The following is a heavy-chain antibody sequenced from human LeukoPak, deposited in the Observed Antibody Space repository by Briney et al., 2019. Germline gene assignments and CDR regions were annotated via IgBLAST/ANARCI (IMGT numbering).Heavy chain of an antibody. V-gene: IGHV4-61*02. CDR3: ATVCTSRLKRGLDAFDI. Sequence: SQTLSLTCTVSGGSISSGSYYWSWIRQPAGKGLEWIGRIYTSGSTNYNPSLKSRVTISVDTSKNQFSLKLSSVTAADTAVYYCATVCTSRLKRGLDAFDIWGQGTMVTVSS. CDR1: GGSISSGSYY. CDR2: IYTSGST. J-gene: IGHJ3*02. D-gene: IGHD2-2*01.